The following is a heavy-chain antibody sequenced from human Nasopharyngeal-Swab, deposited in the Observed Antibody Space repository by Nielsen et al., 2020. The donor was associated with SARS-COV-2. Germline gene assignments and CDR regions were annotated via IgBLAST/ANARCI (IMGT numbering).Heavy chain of an antibody. Sequence: GESLKISCAASGFTFSSYGMHWVRQAPGKGLEWVAVIWYDGSNKYYADSVKGRFTISRHNSKNTLYLQMNSLKAEDTAVYYCGRDLAVAGTDEYFQHWGQGTLVTVSS. D-gene: IGHD6-19*01. CDR2: IWYDGSNK. V-gene: IGHV3-33*01. J-gene: IGHJ1*01. CDR3: GRDLAVAGTDEYFQH. CDR1: GFTFSSYG.